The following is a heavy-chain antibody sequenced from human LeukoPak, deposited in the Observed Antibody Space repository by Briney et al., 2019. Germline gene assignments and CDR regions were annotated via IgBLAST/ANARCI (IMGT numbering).Heavy chain of an antibody. J-gene: IGHJ5*02. D-gene: IGHD2-2*01. CDR2: ISYDGSNK. V-gene: IGHV3-30*18. Sequence: GGSLRLSCSASGFTFSSYAMHWVRQAPGKGLEWVAVISYDGSNKYFADSVKGRFTISRDNSKNTLYLQMNGLRAEDTAVYYCAKDGCRITSCHVLVDPWCQGTLVTVSS. CDR1: GFTFSSYA. CDR3: AKDGCRITSCHVLVDP.